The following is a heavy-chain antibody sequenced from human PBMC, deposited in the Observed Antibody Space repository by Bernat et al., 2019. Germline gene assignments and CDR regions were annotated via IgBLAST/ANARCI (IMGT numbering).Heavy chain of an antibody. CDR3: AKKYCSRIACYHDY. CDR1: GFTFSTYA. CDR2: ISGSGATT. J-gene: IGHJ4*02. D-gene: IGHD2-2*01. V-gene: IGHV3-23*01. Sequence: EVQLLESGGGLVQPGGSLRLSCAASGFTFSTYAMTWVRQAPGKGLEWVSVISGSGATTYYADSVKGRFTISRDNSKNTLYLQMNSLRAEDTAVYYCAKKYCSRIACYHDYWGQGTLVTVSS.